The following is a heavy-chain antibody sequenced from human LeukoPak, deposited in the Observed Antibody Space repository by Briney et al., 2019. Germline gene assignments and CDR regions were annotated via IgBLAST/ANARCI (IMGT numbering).Heavy chain of an antibody. V-gene: IGHV3-30*02. Sequence: GGSLRLSCAASGFTFSKYDMHWVRQAPGKGLEWVAFIWSDGSNKYYADSVKGRFTISRDNSKNTLYLQMNSLRAEDTAVYYCAKSLSSRGVIIPKTGRYFDYWGQGTLVTVSS. D-gene: IGHD3-10*01. CDR3: AKSLSSRGVIIPKTGRYFDY. J-gene: IGHJ4*02. CDR1: GFTFSKYD. CDR2: IWSDGSNK.